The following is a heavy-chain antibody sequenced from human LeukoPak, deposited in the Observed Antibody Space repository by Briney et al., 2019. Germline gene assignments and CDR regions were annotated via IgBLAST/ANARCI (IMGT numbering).Heavy chain of an antibody. CDR1: GGSISSGGYY. CDR3: ARVPWERWLQFHAFDI. Sequence: SSETLSLTCTVSGGSISSGGYYWSWIRQHPGKGLEWIGYIYYSGSTYYNPSLKSRVTISVDTSKNQFSLKLSSVTAADTAVYYCARVPWERWLQFHAFDIWGQGTMVTVSS. J-gene: IGHJ3*02. V-gene: IGHV4-31*03. CDR2: IYYSGST. D-gene: IGHD5-24*01.